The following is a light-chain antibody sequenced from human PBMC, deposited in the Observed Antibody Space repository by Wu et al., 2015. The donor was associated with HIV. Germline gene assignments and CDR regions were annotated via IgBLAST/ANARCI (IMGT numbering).Light chain of an antibody. CDR1: QSVSSY. Sequence: EIVLTQSPDTLSLSPGERATLSCRASQSVSSYLAWYQHKPGQAPRLLIYDASDRATGISARFSGSGSGTEFTLTISSLEPKDFAFYYCQHRFNWPLIFGQGTRLEIK. J-gene: IGKJ5*01. CDR2: DAS. CDR3: QHRFNWPLI. V-gene: IGKV3-11*01.